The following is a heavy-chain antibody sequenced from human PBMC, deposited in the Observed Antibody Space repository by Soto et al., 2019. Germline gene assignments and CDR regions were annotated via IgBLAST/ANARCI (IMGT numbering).Heavy chain of an antibody. V-gene: IGHV3-21*01. Sequence: EVQLVESGGGLVKPGGSLRLSCAASGFTFSSYSMNWVRQAPGKGLEWVSSISSSSSYIYYADSVKGRFTISRDNAKNSVYLQMNRMRAEDMAVYYCARGLGYCSGGSCQETWDYYFDYWGQGTLVTVSS. CDR1: GFTFSSYS. D-gene: IGHD2-15*01. J-gene: IGHJ4*02. CDR2: ISSSSSYI. CDR3: ARGLGYCSGGSCQETWDYYFDY.